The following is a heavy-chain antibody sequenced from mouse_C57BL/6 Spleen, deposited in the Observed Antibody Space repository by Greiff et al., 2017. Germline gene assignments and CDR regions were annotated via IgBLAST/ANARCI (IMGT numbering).Heavy chain of an antibody. D-gene: IGHD2-4*01. Sequence: VQLQQSGAELVKPGASVKMSCKASGYTFTSYWITWVKHRPGQGLEWIGDIYPGSGSTNYNEKFKSKATLTVDTSSSTAYMQLSSLTSEDSAVYYCARPGFDYDGKGYFDVWGTGTTVTVSS. CDR1: GYTFTSYW. CDR3: ARPGFDYDGKGYFDV. CDR2: IYPGSGST. V-gene: IGHV1-55*01. J-gene: IGHJ1*03.